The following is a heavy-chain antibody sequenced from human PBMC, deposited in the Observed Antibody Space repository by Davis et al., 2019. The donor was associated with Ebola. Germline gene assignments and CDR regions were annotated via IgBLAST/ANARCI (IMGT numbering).Heavy chain of an antibody. V-gene: IGHV3-21*01. CDR2: ISSRSSYI. J-gene: IGHJ6*03. D-gene: IGHD5-24*01. CDR1: GFTFSSYS. CDR3: ARVRTIDDYYYYYMDV. Sequence: GESLKISCAASGFTFSSYSMNWVRQAPGKGLEWVSSISSRSSYIYYADSVKGRFTISRDNAKNSLYLQMNSLRAEDTAVYYCARVRTIDDYYYYYMDVWGKGTTVTVSS.